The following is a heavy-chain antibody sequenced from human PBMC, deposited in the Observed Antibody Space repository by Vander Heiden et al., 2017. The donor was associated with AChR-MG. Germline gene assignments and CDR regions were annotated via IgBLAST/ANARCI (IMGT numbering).Heavy chain of an antibody. D-gene: IGHD3-10*01. Sequence: VPSAPEATTPGTSVKVSCNAHGFTFTSSAVQWVRQARGQRLEWIGWIVVGSGTTNYAQKFQERVTITRDMSTSTAYMELSSLRSEDTAVYYCAASPYYGSGSFWGQGTLVTVSS. CDR1: GFTFTSSA. CDR2: IVVGSGTT. CDR3: AASPYYGSGSF. J-gene: IGHJ4*02. V-gene: IGHV1-58*01.